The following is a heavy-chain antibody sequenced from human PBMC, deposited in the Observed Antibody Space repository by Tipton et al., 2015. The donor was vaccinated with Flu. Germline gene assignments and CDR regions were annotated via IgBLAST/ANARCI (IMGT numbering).Heavy chain of an antibody. D-gene: IGHD3-3*01. J-gene: IGHJ6*02. CDR2: IYYSGST. Sequence: LRLSCTVSGYSISRGYYWSWIRPPPGKGLEWIGYIYYSGSTNYNPSLKSRVTISVDTSKNQFSLKLSTATAADTAVYYCARVPQSGDMDIWVQGTTVTVAS. V-gene: IGHV4-61*01. CDR3: ARVPQSGDMDI. CDR1: GYSISRGYY.